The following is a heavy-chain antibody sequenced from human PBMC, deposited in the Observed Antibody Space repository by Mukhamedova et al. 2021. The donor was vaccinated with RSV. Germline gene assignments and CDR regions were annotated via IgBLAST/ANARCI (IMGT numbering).Heavy chain of an antibody. CDR3: AKADGHSSNYVGVY. Sequence: WVSAIDMTGRHIYYAGSVRGRFTISRDISKNTVYLQMNSLRAEDTAIYYCAKADGHSSNYVGVYWGQGTLVTVSA. V-gene: IGHV3-23*05. D-gene: IGHD4-11*01. CDR2: IDMTGRHI. J-gene: IGHJ4*02.